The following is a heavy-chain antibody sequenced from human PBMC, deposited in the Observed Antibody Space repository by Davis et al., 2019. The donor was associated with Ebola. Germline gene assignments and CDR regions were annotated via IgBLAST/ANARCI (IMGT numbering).Heavy chain of an antibody. V-gene: IGHV4-34*01. CDR2: INHSGST. J-gene: IGHJ6*02. CDR1: GFTFSSYW. D-gene: IGHD6-19*01. CDR3: ARGGSGSGWYSRNYYYYYGMDV. Sequence: SCAASGFTFSSYWMSWIRQVVGKGLEWIGEINHSGSTNYNPSLKSRVTISVDTSKNQFSLKLSSVTAADTAVYYCARGGSGSGWYSRNYYYYYGMDVWGQGTTVPFSS.